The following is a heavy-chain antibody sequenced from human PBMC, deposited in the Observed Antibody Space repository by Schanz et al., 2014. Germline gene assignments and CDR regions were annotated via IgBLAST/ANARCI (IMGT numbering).Heavy chain of an antibody. CDR1: GFTVSKNY. CDR3: ARGTDTAMEHRPFDY. Sequence: VQLLESGGGLVQPGGSLRLSCAASGFTVSKNYMSWVRQAPGKGLEWVSIIYTDGSTYYADSVRDRFTISRDNSKNMLYLQINNLRAEDTAVYYCARGTDTAMEHRPFDYWGQGTLVTVSS. CDR2: IYTDGST. J-gene: IGHJ4*02. V-gene: IGHV3-66*01. D-gene: IGHD5-18*01.